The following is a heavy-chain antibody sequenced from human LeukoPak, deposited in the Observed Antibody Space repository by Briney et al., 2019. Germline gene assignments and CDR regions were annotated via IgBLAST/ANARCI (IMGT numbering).Heavy chain of an antibody. V-gene: IGHV3-64*01. CDR2: ISSNGGST. D-gene: IGHD6-19*01. J-gene: IGHJ4*02. Sequence: PGGSLRRSCAASGFTFSSYAMHWVRQAPGKGLEYVSAISSNGGSTYYANSVKGRFTISRDNSKNTLYLQMNSLRAEDTAVYYCSGIAVAGIYWGQGTLVTVSS. CDR3: SGIAVAGIY. CDR1: GFTFSSYA.